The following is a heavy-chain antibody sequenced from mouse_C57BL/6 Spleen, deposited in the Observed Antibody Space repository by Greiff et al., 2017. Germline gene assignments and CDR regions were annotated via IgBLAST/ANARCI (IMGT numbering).Heavy chain of an antibody. Sequence: EVQLQQSGPELVKPGASVKISCKASGYTFTDYYMNWVKQSHGKSLEWIGDINPNNGGTSYNQKFKGKATLTVDKSSSTAYMELRSLTSEDSAVYYCARGGDDGYSWFAYWGQGTLVTVSA. J-gene: IGHJ3*01. D-gene: IGHD2-3*01. CDR1: GYTFTDYY. CDR3: ARGGDDGYSWFAY. CDR2: INPNNGGT. V-gene: IGHV1-26*01.